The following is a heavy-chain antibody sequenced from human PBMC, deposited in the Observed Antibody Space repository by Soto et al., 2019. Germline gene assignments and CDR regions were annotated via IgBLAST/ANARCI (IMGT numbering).Heavy chain of an antibody. D-gene: IGHD5-12*01. Sequence: SETLSLTCTVSGGSITTFYWSWVRQPAGKGLEWIGRIFSSGSTSFNPSLESRVAMSVDTSKNHFSLNLSSVTAADMAVYYCAREGSYSAYNFAHGIQLWSFDFWGQGALVTVSS. CDR2: IFSSGST. CDR1: GGSITTFY. CDR3: AREGSYSAYNFAHGIQLWSFDF. J-gene: IGHJ4*02. V-gene: IGHV4-4*07.